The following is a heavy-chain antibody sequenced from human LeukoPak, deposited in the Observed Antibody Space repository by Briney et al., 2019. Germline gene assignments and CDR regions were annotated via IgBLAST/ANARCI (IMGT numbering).Heavy chain of an antibody. J-gene: IGHJ4*02. V-gene: IGHV3-74*01. CDR2: INSDGSST. CDR3: ARIPSRGVRGSPPNY. D-gene: IGHD3-10*01. CDR1: GFTFSSYW. Sequence: GGSLRLSCAASGFTFSSYWMHWVRQAPGKGLVWVSRINSDGSSTSYADSVKGRFTISRDNAKNTLYLQMNSLRAEDTAVYYCARIPSRGVRGSPPNYWGQGTLVTVSS.